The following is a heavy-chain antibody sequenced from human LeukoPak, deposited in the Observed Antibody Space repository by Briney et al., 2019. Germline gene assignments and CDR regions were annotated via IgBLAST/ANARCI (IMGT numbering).Heavy chain of an antibody. V-gene: IGHV3-21*01. CDR1: GLTFSSYS. J-gene: IGHJ4*02. Sequence: GGSLRLSCTASGLTFSSYSMNWVRQAPGKGLEWVSSISSSSRYILYADSVKGRFTTSRDNAKNSLYLQMNSLRAEDTAVYYCYGSGSYLDYWGQGTLVTVSS. CDR3: YGSGSYLDY. D-gene: IGHD3-10*01. CDR2: ISSSSRYI.